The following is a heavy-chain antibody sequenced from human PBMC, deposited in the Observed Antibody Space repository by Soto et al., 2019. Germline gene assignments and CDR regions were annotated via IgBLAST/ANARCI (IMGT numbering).Heavy chain of an antibody. V-gene: IGHV4-39*01. CDR2: IYYSGSP. Sequence: QLQLQESGPGLVKPSETLSLTCTVSGGSISSSSYYWGWIRQPPGKGLEWIGSIYYSGSPYYNPSLKSRVTISLDTSKNQFSLKLSAVTAADTAVYYCARALSDIVVVVAANYYFDYWGQGTLVTVSS. D-gene: IGHD2-15*01. CDR1: GGSISSSSYY. CDR3: ARALSDIVVVVAANYYFDY. J-gene: IGHJ4*02.